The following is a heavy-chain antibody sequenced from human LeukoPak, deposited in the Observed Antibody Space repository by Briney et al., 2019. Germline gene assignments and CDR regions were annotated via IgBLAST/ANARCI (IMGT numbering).Heavy chain of an antibody. V-gene: IGHV3-30-3*01. CDR1: GFTFSRHT. Sequence: GGSLRLSCAASGFTFSRHTMHWVRQAPGKGLEWVAVISYDGSNKYYADSVKGRFTISRNNSKNTLYLQMNSLRAEDTAVYYCARDSPSEGSGLRRTFDYWGQGTLVTVSS. CDR2: ISYDGSNK. CDR3: ARDSPSEGSGLRRTFDY. D-gene: IGHD4-17*01. J-gene: IGHJ4*02.